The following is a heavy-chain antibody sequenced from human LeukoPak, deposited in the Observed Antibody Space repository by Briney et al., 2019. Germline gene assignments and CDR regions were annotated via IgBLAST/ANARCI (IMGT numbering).Heavy chain of an antibody. V-gene: IGHV3-7*01. CDR2: IKQDGGEE. CDR3: GRADQKWFGVSMDDY. D-gene: IGHD3-10*01. J-gene: IGHJ4*02. CDR1: GFSFSNYW. Sequence: GGSLRLSCAASGFSFSNYWMNWVRQAPGKGLEWVANIKQDGGEEYYVDSVKGRFTISRDNAKNSLYLQMSSLRAEDTAVYYCGRADQKWFGVSMDDYWGQGTLVTVSS.